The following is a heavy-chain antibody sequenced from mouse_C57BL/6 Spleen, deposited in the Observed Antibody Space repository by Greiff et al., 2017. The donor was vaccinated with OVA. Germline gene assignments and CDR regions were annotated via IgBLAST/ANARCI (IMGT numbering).Heavy chain of an antibody. CDR2: ISYDGSN. CDR3: ARERGSAMDY. V-gene: IGHV3-6*01. Sequence: EVQLVESGPGLVKPSQSLSLTCSVTGYSITSGYYWNWIRQFPGNKLEWMGYISYDGSNNYNPSLKNRISITRDTSKNQFFLKLNSVTTEDTATYYCARERGSAMDYWGQGTSVTVSS. J-gene: IGHJ4*01. CDR1: GYSITSGYY.